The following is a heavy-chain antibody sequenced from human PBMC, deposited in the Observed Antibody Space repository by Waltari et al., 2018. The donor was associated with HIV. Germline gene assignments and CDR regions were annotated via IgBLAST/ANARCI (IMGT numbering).Heavy chain of an antibody. CDR2: IDSGGST. J-gene: IGHJ4*02. V-gene: IGHV3-66*02. CDR1: GFTVSRNY. CDR3: AYGGIAVAGCFDY. D-gene: IGHD6-19*01. Sequence: EVQLVESGGGLVQPGGSLRLSCAASGFTVSRNYMSWVRQAPGKGLEWVSGIDSGGSTYYADSVKGRFTISRDNSKNTLYLQMNSLRAEDTAVYYCAYGGIAVAGCFDYWGQGTLVTVSS.